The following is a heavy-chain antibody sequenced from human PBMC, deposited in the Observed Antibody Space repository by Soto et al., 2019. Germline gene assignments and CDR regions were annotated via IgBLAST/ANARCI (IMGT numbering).Heavy chain of an antibody. V-gene: IGHV1-18*01. CDR3: AREIYYDSSGYDYYYYYGMDV. Sequence: QVQLVQSGAEVKKPGASVKVSCKASGYTFTSYGISWVRQAPGQGLEWMGWISAYNGNTNYAQKLQGRVTMTTDTSTSTAYMELRSLRSDDTAVYYCAREIYYDSSGYDYYYYYGMDVWGQGTTVTVSS. J-gene: IGHJ6*02. D-gene: IGHD3-22*01. CDR2: ISAYNGNT. CDR1: GYTFTSYG.